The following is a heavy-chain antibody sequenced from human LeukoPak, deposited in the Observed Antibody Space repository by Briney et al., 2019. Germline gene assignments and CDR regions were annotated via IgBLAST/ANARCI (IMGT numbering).Heavy chain of an antibody. D-gene: IGHD2-15*01. Sequence: GGSLRLSRAASGFTFSNYWMNWVRQAPGKGLEWVAIIKQDGSEKFVDSVEGRFTISRDNAKNSLYLQMNSLRVEDTAVYYCMGGAGWLVDYWGQGTLVTVSS. CDR1: GFTFSNYW. J-gene: IGHJ4*02. CDR2: IKQDGSEK. V-gene: IGHV3-7*01. CDR3: MGGAGWLVDY.